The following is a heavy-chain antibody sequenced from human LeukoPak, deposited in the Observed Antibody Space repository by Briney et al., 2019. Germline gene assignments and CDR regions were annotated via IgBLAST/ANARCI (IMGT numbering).Heavy chain of an antibody. CDR2: INPNSGGT. D-gene: IGHD3-9*01. V-gene: IGHV1-2*02. Sequence: ASVKVSCKASGYTFTTHSINWLRQAPGQGLEWMGWINPNSGGTNYAQKFQGRVTMTRDTSISTAYMELSRLRSDDTAVYCCARTFGNILTGYYPDYWGQGTLVTVSS. CDR1: GYTFTTHS. CDR3: ARTFGNILTGYYPDY. J-gene: IGHJ4*02.